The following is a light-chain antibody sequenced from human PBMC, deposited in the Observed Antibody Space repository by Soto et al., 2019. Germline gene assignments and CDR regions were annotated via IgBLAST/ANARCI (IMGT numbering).Light chain of an antibody. CDR1: QTISSNF. J-gene: IGKJ1*01. CDR2: TVP. Sequence: EIVLTQSPGTLSLSPGDTATLSCRASQTISSNFLAWYQQKPGQAPRLLIYTVPTRATGIPDRFSGSGSGTNFTLTISRLEPDDFAVYHCQQCGSSPWTFGQGTKVEIK. V-gene: IGKV3-20*01. CDR3: QQCGSSPWT.